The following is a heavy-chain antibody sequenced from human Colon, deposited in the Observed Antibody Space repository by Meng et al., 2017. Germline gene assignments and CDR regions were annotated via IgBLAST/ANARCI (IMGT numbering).Heavy chain of an antibody. CDR1: GASISGDNW. V-gene: IGHV4-4*02. Sequence: QVTRQESGPGLVNPSGTLSLTCAVSGASISGDNWWSWVRQTPGKGLEWLGEIFHSGTSNYNPSLKSRVTISVDKSKNQFSLRLSSVTAADTAVYYCARRNSNNWFDPWGQGILVTVSS. D-gene: IGHD2/OR15-2a*01. CDR3: ARRNSNNWFDP. J-gene: IGHJ5*02. CDR2: IFHSGTS.